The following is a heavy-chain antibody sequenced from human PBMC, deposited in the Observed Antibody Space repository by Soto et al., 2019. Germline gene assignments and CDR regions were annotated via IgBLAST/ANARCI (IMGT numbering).Heavy chain of an antibody. V-gene: IGHV3-48*01. Sequence: EVQLVESGGGLVQPGGSLRLSCAASGFIFTSYSMNWVRQAPGKGLGWLSYIRIDSNHIGYADSVRGRFTISSDIAKNSLYLQMNSLRAEDTAVYYCARDLSSAFDYWGQGTLVTVSS. J-gene: IGHJ4*02. D-gene: IGHD1-26*01. CDR3: ARDLSSAFDY. CDR1: GFIFTSYS. CDR2: IRIDSNHI.